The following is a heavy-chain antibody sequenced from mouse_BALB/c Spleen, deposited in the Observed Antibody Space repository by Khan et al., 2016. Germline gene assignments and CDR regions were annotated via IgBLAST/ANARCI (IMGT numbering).Heavy chain of an antibody. V-gene: IGHV9-3-1*01. D-gene: IGHD2-3*01. CDR1: GYTFTNYG. CDR3: ARRRIYDGYYDAMDY. J-gene: IGHJ4*01. CDR2: INTYTGEP. Sequence: QIQLVQSGPELKKPGETVKISCKASGYTFTNYGMNWVKQAPGKGLKWMGWINTYTGEPTYADDFKGRFAFSLETSASTAYLQINNLKNEDTATYFCARRRIYDGYYDAMDYWGQGTSVTVSS.